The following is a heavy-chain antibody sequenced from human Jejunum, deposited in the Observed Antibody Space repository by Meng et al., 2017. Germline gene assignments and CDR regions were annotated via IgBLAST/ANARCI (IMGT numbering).Heavy chain of an antibody. D-gene: IGHD1-26*01. Sequence: QAQLQESAPGLVVPSETLSLTCPVSVDSVSSDNYYWSWIRQPPGQGLEWIGYVYYSGHTDYNPSLKRRVTISIDKSTNQFSLRLSSVTAADTAVYYCARVILYSGSYYFDFWGQGTLVTVSS. J-gene: IGHJ4*02. V-gene: IGHV4-61*01. CDR2: VYYSGHT. CDR1: VDSVSSDNYY. CDR3: ARVILYSGSYYFDF.